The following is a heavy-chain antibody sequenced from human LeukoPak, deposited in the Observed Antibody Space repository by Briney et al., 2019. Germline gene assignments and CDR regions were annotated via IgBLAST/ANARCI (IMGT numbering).Heavy chain of an antibody. CDR2: ISSSSSYI. J-gene: IGHJ3*02. V-gene: IGHV3-21*01. CDR3: AREHRDAFDI. Sequence: GGSLRLSCAASGFTFSTYSMNWVRQAPGKGPEWVSSISSSSSYIYYADSVKGRFTISRDNAKNSLYLQMNSLRAEDTAVYYCAREHRDAFDIWGQGTMVTVSS. CDR1: GFTFSTYS.